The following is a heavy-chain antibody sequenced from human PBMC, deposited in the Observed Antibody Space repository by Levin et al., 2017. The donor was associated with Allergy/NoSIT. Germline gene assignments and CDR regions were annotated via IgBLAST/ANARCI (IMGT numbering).Heavy chain of an antibody. J-gene: IGHJ4*02. CDR3: ARDRGYCSGGSCPSQNLFDY. D-gene: IGHD2-15*01. CDR2: IKQDGSEI. CDR1: GFTFSSHW. V-gene: IGHV3-7*01. Sequence: RGESLKISCAASGFTFSSHWMSWVRQAPGKGLEWVANIKQDGSEIYYVDSVKGRFTISRDNAKNSLYLQMNSLRAEDTAVYYCARDRGYCSGGSCPSQNLFDYWGQGTLVTVSS.